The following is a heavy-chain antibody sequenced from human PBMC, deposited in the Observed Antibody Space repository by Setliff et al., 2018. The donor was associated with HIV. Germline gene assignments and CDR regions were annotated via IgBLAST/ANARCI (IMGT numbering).Heavy chain of an antibody. CDR2: INYSGST. D-gene: IGHD4-17*01. CDR3: ARGPPVGYGDYDTYFDY. V-gene: IGHV4-39*07. J-gene: IGHJ4*02. CDR1: GGSISSSSYY. Sequence: PSETLSLTCTVSGGSISSSSYYWGWIRQPPGKGLEWIGSINYSGSTYYNPSLKSRVSISVDTSKNQFSLKLSSVTAADTAVYYCARGPPVGYGDYDTYFDYWGQGTLVTVSS.